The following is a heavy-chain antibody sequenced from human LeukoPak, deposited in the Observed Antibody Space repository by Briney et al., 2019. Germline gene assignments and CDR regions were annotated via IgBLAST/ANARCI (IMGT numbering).Heavy chain of an antibody. CDR3: ARDLSGYSYGYGLDY. CDR1: GGTFSSYA. V-gene: IGHV1-69*05. Sequence: ASVKVSCKASGGTFSSYAISWVRQAPGQGLEWMGRIIPIFGTANYAQKFQGRVTITTDESTSTAYMELSSLRSEDTAVYYCARDLSGYSYGYGLDYWGQGTLVTVSS. CDR2: IIPIFGTA. J-gene: IGHJ4*02. D-gene: IGHD5-18*01.